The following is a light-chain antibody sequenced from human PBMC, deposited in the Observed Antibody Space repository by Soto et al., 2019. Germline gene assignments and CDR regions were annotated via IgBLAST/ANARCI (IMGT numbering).Light chain of an antibody. V-gene: IGLV1-51*02. Sequence: QSALTQPPSGSAAPGQKVTISCSGSSSNLGNNFVSWYQHLPGTAPKLLIYENNKRPSGVPDRFSGSKSGTSASLGITGLQTGDEADYYCGTWDSSLRGYVFATGTKVTVL. CDR3: GTWDSSLRGYV. J-gene: IGLJ1*01. CDR1: SSNLGNNF. CDR2: ENN.